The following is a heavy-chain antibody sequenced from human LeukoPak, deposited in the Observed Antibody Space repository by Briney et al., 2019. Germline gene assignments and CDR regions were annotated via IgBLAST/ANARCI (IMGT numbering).Heavy chain of an antibody. D-gene: IGHD3-10*01. J-gene: IGHJ6*03. CDR3: ARHGTDYYYGSTMNYYYYMDV. CDR1: GGSISSYY. V-gene: IGHV4-59*08. CDR2: IYYSGST. Sequence: SETLSLTCTVSGGSISSYYWSWIRQPPGKGLEWIGYIYYSGSTNYNPSLKSRVTISVDTSKNQFSLKLSSVTAADTAVYYCARHGTDYYYGSTMNYYYYMDVWGKGTTVTVSS.